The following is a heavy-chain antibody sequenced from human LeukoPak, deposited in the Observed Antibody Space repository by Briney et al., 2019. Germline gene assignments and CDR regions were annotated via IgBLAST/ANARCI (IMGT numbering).Heavy chain of an antibody. Sequence: GGSLRLSCAASGNYWMHWVRQTPGKGLVWVSHINSDGSWTSYADSVKGRFTISKDNAKNTVYLQMNNLRAEDTAVYYCVSFYEAYWGRGTLVTVSS. CDR1: GNYW. J-gene: IGHJ4*02. D-gene: IGHD2/OR15-2a*01. V-gene: IGHV3-74*01. CDR2: INSDGSWT. CDR3: VSFYEAY.